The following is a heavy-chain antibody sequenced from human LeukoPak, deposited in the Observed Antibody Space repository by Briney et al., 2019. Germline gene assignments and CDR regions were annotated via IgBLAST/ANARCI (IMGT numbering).Heavy chain of an antibody. CDR3: ARRRLLGLFDY. CDR2: IYYSGST. CDR1: GGSISSYY. V-gene: IGHV4-59*08. J-gene: IGHJ4*02. D-gene: IGHD3/OR15-3a*01. Sequence: PSETLSLACTVSGGSISSYYWSWIRQLPGKGLEWIGYIYYSGSTNYNPSLKSRVTISVDTSKNQFSLKLSSVTAADTAVYYCARRRLLGLFDYWGQGTLVTVSS.